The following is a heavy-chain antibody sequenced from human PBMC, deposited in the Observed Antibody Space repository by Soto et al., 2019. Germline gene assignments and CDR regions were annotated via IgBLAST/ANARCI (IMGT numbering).Heavy chain of an antibody. D-gene: IGHD6-13*01. CDR2: IIPLFGTG. CDR3: ARDPLMTAAAGTQTYYYYGMDV. V-gene: IGHV1-69*06. CDR1: GVTSSTHT. Sequence: ASVKVSWKASGVTSSTHTITWVRQAPGQGLEWMGGIIPLFGTGHKAQKFQGRITIIADKSTSTAYMELSSLRAEDTAVYFCARDPLMTAAAGTQTYYYYGMDVWGQGTTVTVYS. J-gene: IGHJ6*02.